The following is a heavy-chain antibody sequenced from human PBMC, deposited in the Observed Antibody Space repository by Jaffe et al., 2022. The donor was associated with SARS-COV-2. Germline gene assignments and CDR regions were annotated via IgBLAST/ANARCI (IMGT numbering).Heavy chain of an antibody. CDR1: GFTFSTYA. CDR2: IRGSGGST. J-gene: IGHJ5*02. D-gene: IGHD3-10*01. Sequence: EVQLVESGGGFIQPGGSLRLSCAASGFTFSTYAMSWVRQAPGKGLEWVSAIRGSGGSTYYADSVKGRFTISRDSSKNTLYLQMNSLRAEDTAIYYCAKGTYDSGSVSPSFDPWGQGTLVTVSS. CDR3: AKGTYDSGSVSPSFDP. V-gene: IGHV3-23*04.